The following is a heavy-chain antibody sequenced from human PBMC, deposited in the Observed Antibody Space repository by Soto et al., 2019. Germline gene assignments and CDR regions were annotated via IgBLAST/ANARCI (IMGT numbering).Heavy chain of an antibody. V-gene: IGHV3-23*01. D-gene: IGHD3-16*01. CDR3: AMDLPGEILATCFDS. CDR1: GFTLWNYA. Sequence: EVQLLESGGGLVQPGGSLRLSCAASGFTLWNYAMSWVRQAPGKGLEWVSAIGGRGSSTYYVDSVKGRFTISRDSSKKALYLQMNSLSAEDTAIYYCAMDLPGEILATCFDSWGQGALVSVSS. CDR2: IGGRGSST. J-gene: IGHJ5*01.